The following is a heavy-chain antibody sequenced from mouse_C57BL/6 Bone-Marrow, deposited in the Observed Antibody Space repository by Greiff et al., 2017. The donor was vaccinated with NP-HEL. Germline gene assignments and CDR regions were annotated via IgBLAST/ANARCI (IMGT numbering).Heavy chain of an antibody. CDR2: IYPGNSDT. J-gene: IGHJ3*01. CDR1: GYTFTSYW. V-gene: IGHV1-5*01. CDR3: TREDFYYYGSSSAWFAY. D-gene: IGHD1-1*01. Sequence: VQLQQSGTVLARPGASVKMSCKTSGYTFTSYWMHWVKQRPGQGLEWIGAIYPGNSDTSYNQKFKGKAKLTAVTSASTAYMELSSLTNEDSAVYYCTREDFYYYGSSSAWFAYWGQGTLVTVSA.